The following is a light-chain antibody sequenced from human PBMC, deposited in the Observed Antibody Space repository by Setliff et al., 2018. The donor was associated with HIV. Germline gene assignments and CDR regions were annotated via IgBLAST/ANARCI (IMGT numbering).Light chain of an antibody. CDR1: SSNIGRNT. Sequence: QSVLTQPPSVSATPGQGVAISCSGSSSNIGRNTVSWYQHLPGSAPKFLICNGNQCPPGVPDRFAAPKSGVSASLAISGLRPEDEADYYCAAWDNTLNAFVFGTGTKVTVL. CDR3: AAWDNTLNAFV. CDR2: NGN. J-gene: IGLJ1*01. V-gene: IGLV1-44*01.